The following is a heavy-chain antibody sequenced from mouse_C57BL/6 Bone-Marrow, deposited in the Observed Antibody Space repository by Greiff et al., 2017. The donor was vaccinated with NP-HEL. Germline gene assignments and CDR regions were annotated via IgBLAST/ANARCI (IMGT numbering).Heavy chain of an antibody. V-gene: IGHV14-2*01. CDR2: IDPEDGDT. J-gene: IGHJ3*01. CDR3: ARGWLLRWFAY. Sequence: EVKLQESGAELVKPGASVKLSCTASGFNIKDYYMHWVKQRTEQGLEWIGRIDPEDGDTKYAPKFQGKATITADTSSNTAYLQLSSLTSEDTAVYYCARGWLLRWFAYWGQGTLVTVSA. CDR1: GFNIKDYY. D-gene: IGHD2-3*01.